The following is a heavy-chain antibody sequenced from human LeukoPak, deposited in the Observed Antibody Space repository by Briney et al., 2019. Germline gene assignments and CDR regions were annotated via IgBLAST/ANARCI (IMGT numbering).Heavy chain of an antibody. CDR1: GFTFSNAW. J-gene: IGHJ4*02. CDR2: IKSKTDGGTT. CDR3: SGNGNHLIGRGY. D-gene: IGHD1-14*01. V-gene: IGHV3-15*01. Sequence: GGSLRLSCAASGFTFSNAWMSWVRQAPGKGLEWIGRIKSKTDGGTTDHAAPVKGRFTISRDDSKNTLYLQMNNLKTEDTAVYYCSGNGNHLIGRGYWGQGTLVTVSS.